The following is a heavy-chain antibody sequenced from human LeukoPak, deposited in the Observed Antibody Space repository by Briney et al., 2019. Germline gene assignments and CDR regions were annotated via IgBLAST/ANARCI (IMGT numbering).Heavy chain of an antibody. CDR3: AKDDNSWSLDY. CDR1: GFTFSHYW. D-gene: IGHD6-13*01. V-gene: IGHV3-7*01. CDR2: IKHDGSQK. J-gene: IGHJ4*02. Sequence: GGALRLSCAASGFTFSHYWMSWVRQAPGKGLDRVAIIKHDGSQKYYGASVKGRFTISRDNDKNSLYLQMNSLRAEDTAFYYCAKDDNSWSLDYWGQGTLVTVSS.